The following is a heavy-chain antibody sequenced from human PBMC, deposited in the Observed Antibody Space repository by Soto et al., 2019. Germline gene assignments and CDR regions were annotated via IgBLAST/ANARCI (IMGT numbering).Heavy chain of an antibody. Sequence: ASVKVSCKASGGTFSSYAISWVRQAPGQGLEWMGGIIPIFGTANYAQKFQGRVTITADESTSTAYMELSSLRSEDTAVYYCARGSGQLLSNWFDPWGQGTLVTVSS. V-gene: IGHV1-69*13. CDR2: IIPIFGTA. J-gene: IGHJ5*02. D-gene: IGHD2-2*01. CDR3: ARGSGQLLSNWFDP. CDR1: GGTFSSYA.